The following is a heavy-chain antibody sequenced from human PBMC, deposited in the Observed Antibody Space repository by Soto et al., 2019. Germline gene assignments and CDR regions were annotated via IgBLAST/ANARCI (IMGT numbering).Heavy chain of an antibody. V-gene: IGHV3-74*01. CDR1: GFTFSSYW. J-gene: IGHJ6*02. CDR2: INSDGGST. D-gene: IGHD3-10*01. Sequence: EVQLVESGGGLVKPGGSLRLSCAASGFTFSSYWMHWVRQAPGKGLVWVSRINSDGGSTSYADSVKGRFTISRDNAKNTLYLQMNSLRAEDTAVYYCAGSGSYRYYGMDVWGQGTTVTVSS. CDR3: AGSGSYRYYGMDV.